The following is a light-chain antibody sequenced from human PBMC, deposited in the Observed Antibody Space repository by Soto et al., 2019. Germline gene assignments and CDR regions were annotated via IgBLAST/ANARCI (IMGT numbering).Light chain of an antibody. CDR3: QQYNNWPPWT. V-gene: IGKV3-15*01. Sequence: EIVMTQSPATLSVSPGERATLSCRASQSVSSNLAWYQQKPGQAPRLLIYGASTRATGIPARFSGSGSGTEFTLTISSLQSEDFAVYCWQQYNNWPPWTVGQGTKVEIK. CDR1: QSVSSN. J-gene: IGKJ1*01. CDR2: GAS.